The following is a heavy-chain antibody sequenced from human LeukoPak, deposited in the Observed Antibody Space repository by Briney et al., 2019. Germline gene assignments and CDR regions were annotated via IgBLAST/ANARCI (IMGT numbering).Heavy chain of an antibody. CDR3: ARVDYGDYVKVDYYGMDV. CDR1: GFTFSDYY. J-gene: IGHJ6*02. CDR2: ISSSGSTI. D-gene: IGHD4-17*01. V-gene: IGHV3-11*01. Sequence: GGSLRLSCAASGFTFSDYYMSWIRQAPGKGLEWVSYISSSGSTIYYADSVKGRFTISRDNAKNSLYLQMNSLRAEDTAVYYCARVDYGDYVKVDYYGMDVWGQGTTVTVSS.